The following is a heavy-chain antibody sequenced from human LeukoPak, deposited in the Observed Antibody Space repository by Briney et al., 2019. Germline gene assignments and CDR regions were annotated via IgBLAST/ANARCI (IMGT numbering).Heavy chain of an antibody. CDR2: ISAYNGNT. CDR1: GYTFTSYG. D-gene: IGHD6-19*01. CDR3: ARDLEVGLRSGSLAL. Sequence: ASVKVSCKASGYTFTSYGISWVRQAPGQGLEWMGWISAYNGNTNYAQKLQGRVTITTDESTSTAYMELRSLRSDDMAVYYCARDLEVGLRSGSLALWGQGTLVTVSS. J-gene: IGHJ4*02. V-gene: IGHV1-18*03.